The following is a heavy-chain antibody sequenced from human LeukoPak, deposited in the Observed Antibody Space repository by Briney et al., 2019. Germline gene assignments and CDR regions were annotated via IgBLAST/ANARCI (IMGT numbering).Heavy chain of an antibody. V-gene: IGHV3-7*03. CDR3: AKGTLPDY. J-gene: IGHJ4*02. D-gene: IGHD2-15*01. Sequence: GGSLRLSCAASGFTFSSYWMNWLRQAPGKGLEWVANVKQDGSEKHYVDSVKGRFTISRDNAKNSLYLQMNSLRAEDTALYYCAKGTLPDYWGQGTLVTVSS. CDR1: GFTFSSYW. CDR2: VKQDGSEK.